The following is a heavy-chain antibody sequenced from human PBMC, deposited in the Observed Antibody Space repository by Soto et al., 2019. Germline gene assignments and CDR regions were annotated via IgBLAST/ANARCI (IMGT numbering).Heavy chain of an antibody. V-gene: IGHV3-30*18. CDR1: GFTFSSYG. Sequence: GESLKISCAASGFTFSSYGMHWVRQAPGKGLEWVAVISYDGSNKYYADSVKGRFTISRDNSKNTLYLQMNSLRAEDTAVYYCAKEGDVVVPAATNYYYYYMDVWGKGTTVTVSS. CDR2: ISYDGSNK. CDR3: AKEGDVVVPAATNYYYYYMDV. J-gene: IGHJ6*03. D-gene: IGHD2-2*01.